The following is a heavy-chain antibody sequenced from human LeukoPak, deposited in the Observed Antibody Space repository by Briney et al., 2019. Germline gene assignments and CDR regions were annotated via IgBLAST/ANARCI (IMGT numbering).Heavy chain of an antibody. J-gene: IGHJ4*02. V-gene: IGHV4-59*01. Sequence: SETLSLTCTVSGASISDYYWSWIRQPPGKGLEWIGYIYYGGSTNYNPSLKSRVTLSVDTSKNQFSLKLSSVTAADTAVYYCARVVRGATGSDYWGQGTLVTVSS. CDR2: IYYGGST. CDR1: GASISDYY. CDR3: ARVVRGATGSDY. D-gene: IGHD1-26*01.